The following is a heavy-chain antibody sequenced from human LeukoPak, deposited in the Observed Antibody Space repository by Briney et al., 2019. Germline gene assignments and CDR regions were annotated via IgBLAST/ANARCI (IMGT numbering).Heavy chain of an antibody. V-gene: IGHV3-21*01. CDR3: ARDHSGSYGLGY. Sequence: GGSLRLSCAASGFTFNAYSMGWVRQAPGKGLEWVSIISRASESIFYADSVKGRFTISRDNAKNSLYLQMNSLRAEDTAVYYCARDHSGSYGLGYWGQGTLVTVSS. D-gene: IGHD1-26*01. J-gene: IGHJ4*02. CDR1: GFTFNAYS. CDR2: ISRASESI.